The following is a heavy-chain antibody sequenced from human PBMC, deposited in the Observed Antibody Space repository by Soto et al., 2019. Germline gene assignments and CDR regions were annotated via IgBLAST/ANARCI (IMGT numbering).Heavy chain of an antibody. Sequence: SETLSLTCTVSGGSIRSSPYYLGWIRQPPGKGLECIGIINYSGTTYNNPSLKSRVTISVDTTKNQFSLNLKSVTAADTAAYYCARAANWFDPWGQGTLVTVSS. J-gene: IGHJ5*02. CDR1: GGSIRSSPYY. V-gene: IGHV4-39*01. CDR3: ARAANWFDP. CDR2: INYSGTT. D-gene: IGHD6-25*01.